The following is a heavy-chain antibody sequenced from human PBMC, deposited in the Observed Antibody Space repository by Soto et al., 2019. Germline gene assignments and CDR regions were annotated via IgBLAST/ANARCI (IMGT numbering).Heavy chain of an antibody. CDR2: ISGSGGST. Sequence: PGETLSLSCAASGFTFSSYAMSWVRQAPGKGREWVSAISGSGGSTYYADSVKGRFTISRDNSKNTLYLQMNSLRAEDTAVYYCARQNQLPPGAYFYYSMDVWGQGTTVTVSS. D-gene: IGHD2-2*01. V-gene: IGHV3-23*01. CDR1: GFTFSSYA. J-gene: IGHJ6*02. CDR3: ARQNQLPPGAYFYYSMDV.